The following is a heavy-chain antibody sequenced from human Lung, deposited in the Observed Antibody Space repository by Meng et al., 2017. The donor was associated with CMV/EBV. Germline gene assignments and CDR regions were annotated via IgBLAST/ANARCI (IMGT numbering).Heavy chain of an antibody. J-gene: IGHJ4*02. Sequence: ETLSLXCAASGFTFSSYTMNWVRQAPGKGLEWVSYISSSSSTIYYADSVKGRFTISRDNAKNSLYLQMNSLRAEDTAVYYCARGGGSYSGDYWGQGTLVTVSS. D-gene: IGHD1-26*01. CDR3: ARGGGSYSGDY. CDR2: ISSSSSTI. CDR1: GFTFSSYT. V-gene: IGHV3-48*04.